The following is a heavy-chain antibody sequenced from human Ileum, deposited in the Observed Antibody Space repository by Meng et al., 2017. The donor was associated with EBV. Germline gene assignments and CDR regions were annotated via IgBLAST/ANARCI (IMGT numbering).Heavy chain of an antibody. V-gene: IGHV4-4*03. CDR1: GDSISRGSW. D-gene: IGHD1-7*01. CDR3: GRDQGRELINH. CDR2: VYHRGDT. J-gene: IGHJ4*02. Sequence: QVQLQESGPGRVKPPWTRALPCPVSGDSISRGSWWSLVRQPPGKGLEWIGEVYHRGDTKYKPSLNSRVDISVDKSKNQFYLSLFSVTAADTAVYYCGRDQGRELINHWGQGTLVTVSS.